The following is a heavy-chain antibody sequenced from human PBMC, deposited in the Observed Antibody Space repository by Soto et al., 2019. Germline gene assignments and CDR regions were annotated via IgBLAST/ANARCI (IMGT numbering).Heavy chain of an antibody. V-gene: IGHV4-34*01. CDR2: INHSGST. Sequence: QVQLQQWGAGLLKPSETLSLTCAVYGGSFSGYSWTWIRQPPGTGLEWIGEINHSGSTNYNPSLKSRVTISVDTSKNQFSLKLTSVTAAYTAVYYCARDKITGLFDYWGQGALVTVSS. CDR3: ARDKITGLFDY. CDR1: GGSFSGYS. J-gene: IGHJ4*02. D-gene: IGHD2-8*02.